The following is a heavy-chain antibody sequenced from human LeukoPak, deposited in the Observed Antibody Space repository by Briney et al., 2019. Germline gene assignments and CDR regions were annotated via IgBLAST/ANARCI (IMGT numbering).Heavy chain of an antibody. V-gene: IGHV1-18*01. CDR2: ICAYNGNT. Sequence: ASMKVSCKASGYTFTSYGISWVRQAPGQGLEWMGWICAYNGNTNYAQKLQGRVTMTTDTSTSTAYMELRSLRSDDTAVYYCGRDSTSMIPSAPGIWGQGTKVTVSS. CDR3: GRDSTSMIPSAPGI. J-gene: IGHJ3*02. D-gene: IGHD3-22*01. CDR1: GYTFTSYG.